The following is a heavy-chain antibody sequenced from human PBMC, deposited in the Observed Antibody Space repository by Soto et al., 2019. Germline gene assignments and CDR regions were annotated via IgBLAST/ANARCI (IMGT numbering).Heavy chain of an antibody. V-gene: IGHV3-53*01. D-gene: IGHD1-1*01. CDR2: IYSGGST. J-gene: IGHJ6*02. Sequence: EVQLVESGGGLIQPGGSLRLSCAASGFTVSSNYMSWVRQAPGKGLEWVSVIYSGGSTYYADSVKGRFTISRDNSKNTLYLQMHSLRSEDTAVYYCARVGTGTYIGYSYGMDVWGQGTTVTVSS. CDR3: ARVGTGTYIGYSYGMDV. CDR1: GFTVSSNY.